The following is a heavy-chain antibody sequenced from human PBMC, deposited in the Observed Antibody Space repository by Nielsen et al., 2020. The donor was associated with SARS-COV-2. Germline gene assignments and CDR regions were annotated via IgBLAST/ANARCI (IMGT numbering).Heavy chain of an antibody. CDR3: ARQHRRQLWLSPGAFDI. Sequence: SETLSLTCTVSGGSISSYYWSWIRQPPGKGLEWIGYIYYSGSTNYNPSLKSRVTISVDTSKNQFSLKLSSVTAADTAVYYCARQHRRQLWLSPGAFDIWGQGTMVTVSS. J-gene: IGHJ3*02. CDR1: GGSISSYY. D-gene: IGHD5-18*01. CDR2: IYYSGST. V-gene: IGHV4-59*08.